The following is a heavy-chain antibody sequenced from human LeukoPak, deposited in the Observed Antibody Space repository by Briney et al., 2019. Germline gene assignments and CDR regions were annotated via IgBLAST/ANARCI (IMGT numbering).Heavy chain of an antibody. CDR3: VRDPVDY. J-gene: IGHJ4*02. V-gene: IGHV3-7*01. CDR2: IKQDASDK. CDR1: GFTFTNYW. Sequence: PGGSLRLSCAASGFTFTNYWMSWVRQAPGKGLEWVASIKQDASDKYYVDSVKGRFTISRDNAKNPLFLQMISLRAEDTALYYCVRDPVDYWGQGILVTVSS.